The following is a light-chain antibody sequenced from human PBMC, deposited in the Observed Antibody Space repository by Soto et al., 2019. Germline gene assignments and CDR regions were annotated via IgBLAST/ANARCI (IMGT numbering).Light chain of an antibody. CDR1: ESISRH. J-gene: IGKJ5*01. CDR2: AAS. V-gene: IGKV1-39*01. CDR3: QQSYSTLSIT. Sequence: DIQMTQSPSSLSASVGDRVTITCRASESISRHLNWYQQKPGKAPNLLIYAASSLQNGVQSRFSGSGSGTDFTLTISNLQPEDFATYYCQQSYSTLSITFGQGTRLEIK.